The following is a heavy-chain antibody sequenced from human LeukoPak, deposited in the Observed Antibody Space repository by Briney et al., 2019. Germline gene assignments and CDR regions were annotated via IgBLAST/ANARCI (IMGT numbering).Heavy chain of an antibody. V-gene: IGHV1-69*13. CDR3: ARPELGYCSSTSCYEVWFDP. J-gene: IGHJ5*02. CDR2: IIPISGTA. CDR1: GGTFSSYA. D-gene: IGHD2-2*01. Sequence: ASVKVSCKASGGTFSSYAISWVRQAPGQGLEWMGGIIPISGTANYAQKFQGRVTITADESTSTAYMELSSLRSEDTAVYYCARPELGYCSSTSCYEVWFDPWGQGTLVTVSS.